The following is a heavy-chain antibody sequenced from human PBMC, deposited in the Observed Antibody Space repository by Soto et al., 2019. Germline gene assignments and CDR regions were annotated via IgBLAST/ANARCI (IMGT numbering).Heavy chain of an antibody. CDR3: ARGQWFAP. Sequence: SGSLSFTCGFSGCSISSGGYSWSWIRQPPGKGLEWIQYIYHSGSTYYNPSLKSRVTISVDRSKNQFSLKLSSVTAEDTAVYYCARGQWFAPWGQGTLVTVSS. J-gene: IGHJ5*02. V-gene: IGHV4-30-2*01. CDR2: IYHSGST. CDR1: GCSISSGGYS.